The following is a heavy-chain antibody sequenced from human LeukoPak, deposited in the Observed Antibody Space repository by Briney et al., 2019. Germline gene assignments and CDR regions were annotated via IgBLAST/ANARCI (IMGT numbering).Heavy chain of an antibody. V-gene: IGHV3-30*02. J-gene: IGHJ5*02. CDR1: GFTFSSYG. CDR3: AKVGEGYDIWSLSFDP. D-gene: IGHD3-3*01. Sequence: PGGSLRLSCAASGFTFSSYGMHWVREAPGKGLEWVAFIRYDGSNKYYADSVKGRFTISRDNSKNTLYLQMNSLRAEDTAVYYCAKVGEGYDIWSLSFDPWGQGTLVTVSS. CDR2: IRYDGSNK.